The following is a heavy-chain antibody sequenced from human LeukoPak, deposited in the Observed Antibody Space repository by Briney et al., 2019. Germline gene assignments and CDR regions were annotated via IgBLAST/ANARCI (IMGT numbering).Heavy chain of an antibody. V-gene: IGHV3-53*01. Sequence: GGSLRLSCAASGFTFSSYAMSWVRQAPGKGLEWVSVIYSGGSTYYADSVKGRFTISRDNSKNTLYLQMNSLRAEDTAVDYCAGRGGSGYSYGLTYWGQGTLVTVSS. CDR3: AGRGGSGYSYGLTY. D-gene: IGHD5-18*01. J-gene: IGHJ4*02. CDR1: GFTFSSYA. CDR2: IYSGGST.